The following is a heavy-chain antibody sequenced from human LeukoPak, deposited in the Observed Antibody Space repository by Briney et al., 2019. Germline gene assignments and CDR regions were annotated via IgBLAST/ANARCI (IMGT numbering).Heavy chain of an antibody. CDR3: ARDNVGASPFDY. D-gene: IGHD1-26*01. J-gene: IGHJ4*02. Sequence: PGGSLRLSCAASGFIFSTYWMSWVRQAPGKGLEWVAYINLDGSETHYVDSVKGRFTISRDNAKKSLFLQMSSLRAEDTAVYYCARDNVGASPFDYWGQGTLVTVSS. V-gene: IGHV3-7*05. CDR1: GFIFSTYW. CDR2: INLDGSET.